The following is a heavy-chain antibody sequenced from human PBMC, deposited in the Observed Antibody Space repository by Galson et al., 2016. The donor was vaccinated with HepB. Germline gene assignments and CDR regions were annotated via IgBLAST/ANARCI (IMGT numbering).Heavy chain of an antibody. CDR3: ARAQDALFRPIRWYFDL. D-gene: IGHD3-10*01. CDR2: IIPLYHTA. J-gene: IGHJ2*01. V-gene: IGHV1-69*13. CDR1: GGNFSTYA. Sequence: SVKVSCKASGGNFSTYAVSWVRQAPGQGLEWMGGIIPLYHTANYAQKFQGKVTISADESTSTVYMELSSLRSEDTAVYYCARAQDALFRPIRWYFDLWGRGTLVTVSS.